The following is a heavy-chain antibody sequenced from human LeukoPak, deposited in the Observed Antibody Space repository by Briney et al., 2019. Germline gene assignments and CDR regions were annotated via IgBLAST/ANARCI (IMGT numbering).Heavy chain of an antibody. CDR1: GGSISSYY. Sequence: PSETLSLTCTVSGGSISSYYWSWIRQPPGKGLEWIGYIYYSGSTNYNPSLKSRVTISVDTSKNQFSLKLSSVTAADTAVYYCAREIVLWFGPAWFDPWGQGTLVTVSS. CDR3: AREIVLWFGPAWFDP. D-gene: IGHD3-10*01. J-gene: IGHJ5*02. V-gene: IGHV4-59*01. CDR2: IYYSGST.